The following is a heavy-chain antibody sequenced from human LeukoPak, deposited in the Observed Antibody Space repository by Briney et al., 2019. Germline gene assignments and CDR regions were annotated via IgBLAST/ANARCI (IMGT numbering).Heavy chain of an antibody. CDR2: ISSSGSTI. Sequence: GGSLRLSCAASGFTFSDYYMSWIRQAPGKGLKWVSYISSSGSTIYYADSVKGRFTISRDNAKNSLYLQMNSLRAEDTAVYYCARDLSSGYNDRNYYYGMDVWGQGTTVTVSS. CDR3: ARDLSSGYNDRNYYYGMDV. D-gene: IGHD3-22*01. V-gene: IGHV3-11*01. J-gene: IGHJ6*02. CDR1: GFTFSDYY.